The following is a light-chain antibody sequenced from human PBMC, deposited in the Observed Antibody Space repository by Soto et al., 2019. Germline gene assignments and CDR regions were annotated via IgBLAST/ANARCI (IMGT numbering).Light chain of an antibody. Sequence: EIVLTQSPATLSLSPGERATLSCRASQSVSNYLAWYQQKPGQAPRLLIYDASNRATGVPARFTGSGSGTDFTLTSSSLEPEDFAVYYCQQRSNWPSITFGQGTRLETK. V-gene: IGKV3-11*01. CDR3: QQRSNWPSIT. CDR1: QSVSNY. CDR2: DAS. J-gene: IGKJ5*01.